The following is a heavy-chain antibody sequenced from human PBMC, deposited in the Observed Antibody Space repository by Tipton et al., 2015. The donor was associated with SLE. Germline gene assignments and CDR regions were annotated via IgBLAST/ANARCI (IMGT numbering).Heavy chain of an antibody. V-gene: IGHV4-39*07. D-gene: IGHD3-10*01. CDR2: INYSGTT. Sequence: TLSLTCTVSGGSISSYSWGWIRQPPGKGLEWIGSINYSGTTSYNPSLKSRVTISVDTSKNQFSLKLSSVTAADTAVYYCTRGLRGERGLWFDPWGQGTLVTVSS. J-gene: IGHJ5*02. CDR3: TRGLRGERGLWFDP. CDR1: GGSISSYS.